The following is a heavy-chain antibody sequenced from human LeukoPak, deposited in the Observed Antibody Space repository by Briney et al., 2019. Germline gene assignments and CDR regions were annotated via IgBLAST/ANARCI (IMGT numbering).Heavy chain of an antibody. V-gene: IGHV4-59*10. CDR2: IYTSGST. D-gene: IGHD2-21*02. CDR3: ASLIYCGGDCL. J-gene: IGHJ4*02. Sequence: SETLSLTCAVYGGSFSGYYWSWIRQPAGKGLEWIGRIYTSGSTNYNASLKSRVTISVDTSKNQFSLKLSSVTAADTAVYYCASLIYCGGDCLWGQGTLVTVSS. CDR1: GGSFSGYY.